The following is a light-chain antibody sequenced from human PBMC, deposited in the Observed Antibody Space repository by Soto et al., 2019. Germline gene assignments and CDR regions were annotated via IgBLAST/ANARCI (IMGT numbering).Light chain of an antibody. V-gene: IGKV1-33*01. CDR3: QQYDNLLT. CDR1: HDSSNY. Sequence: DIHMTQSPASLSASVCDRVTITFQASHDSSNYLNWYQQKPGKAPKLLIYDASNLETGVPSRFSGSGAGTDFTFTISRLQPEDIATYYCQQYDNLLTVGGGTNVDLK. J-gene: IGKJ4*01. CDR2: DAS.